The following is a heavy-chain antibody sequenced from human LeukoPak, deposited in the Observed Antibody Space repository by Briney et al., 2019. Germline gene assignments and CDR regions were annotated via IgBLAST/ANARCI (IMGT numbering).Heavy chain of an antibody. Sequence: GGSLRLSCAASGFTFSSYSMNWVRQAPGKGLEWVSYISSSSSTIYYADSVKGRFTISRDNSKNTLYLQMNSLRAEDTAVYYCAKDPYFYYDSSGYYFDYWGQGTLVTVSS. J-gene: IGHJ4*02. V-gene: IGHV3-48*01. CDR2: ISSSSSTI. CDR1: GFTFSSYS. CDR3: AKDPYFYYDSSGYYFDY. D-gene: IGHD3-22*01.